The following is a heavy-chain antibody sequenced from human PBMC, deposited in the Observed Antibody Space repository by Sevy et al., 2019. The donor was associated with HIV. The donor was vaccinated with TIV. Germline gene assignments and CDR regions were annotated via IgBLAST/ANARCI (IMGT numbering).Heavy chain of an antibody. J-gene: IGHJ6*02. D-gene: IGHD3-3*01. CDR2: ISSSGSGT. Sequence: GGSLRLSCSASGFTFSGSVLHWVRQAPGKGLEYVSVISSSGSGTYYAESVKGRFTISRDNSKNTLYLQMRSLRTEDTAVYYCVKDSIFYDSSSGYRPFYYYGMDVWGQGTSVTVSS. CDR3: VKDSIFYDSSSGYRPFYYYGMDV. V-gene: IGHV3-64D*09. CDR1: GFTFSGSV.